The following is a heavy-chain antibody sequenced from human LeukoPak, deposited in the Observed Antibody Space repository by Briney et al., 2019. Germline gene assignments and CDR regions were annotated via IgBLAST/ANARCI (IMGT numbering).Heavy chain of an antibody. CDR3: ARPKYTSGWFRSYFNY. V-gene: IGHV3-30*02. Sequence: GGSLRLSCAASGFTFSSYGMHWVRQAPGKGLEWVAFIRYDGSNKYYADSVKGRFTISRDNSKNTLYLQMNTLRAEDTAVYYCARPKYTSGWFRSYFNYWGQGTLVTVSS. D-gene: IGHD6-19*01. CDR2: IRYDGSNK. J-gene: IGHJ4*02. CDR1: GFTFSSYG.